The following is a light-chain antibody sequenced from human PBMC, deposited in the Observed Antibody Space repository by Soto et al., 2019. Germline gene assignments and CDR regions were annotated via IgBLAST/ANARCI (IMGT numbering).Light chain of an antibody. V-gene: IGKV3-15*01. J-gene: IGKJ1*01. Sequence: EIVITQSPATLSVSTGERATLSCRASQQVISNFAWYQQRPGPAPRVLSYGASTTTTGIPARFSGSGSGTELTLTISSLQSEDFAVYNDQHYKRGPRTFGKGMKV. CDR3: QHYKRGPRT. CDR1: QQVISN. CDR2: GAS.